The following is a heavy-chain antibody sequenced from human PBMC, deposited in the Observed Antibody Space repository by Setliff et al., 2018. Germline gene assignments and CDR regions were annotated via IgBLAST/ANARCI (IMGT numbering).Heavy chain of an antibody. V-gene: IGHV3-15*01. CDR2: IKKKTDDATT. Sequence: SLRLSCAASGFTFSSYWMSWVRQAPGKGLEWVGRIKKKTDDATTDYAAPVEGRFIISRDDSKNRLYLQMNSLKTEDTAVYYCTTGLLWFGAWGGGYWGQGTLVTVSS. D-gene: IGHD3-10*01. J-gene: IGHJ4*02. CDR3: TTGLLWFGAWGGGY. CDR1: GFTFSSYW.